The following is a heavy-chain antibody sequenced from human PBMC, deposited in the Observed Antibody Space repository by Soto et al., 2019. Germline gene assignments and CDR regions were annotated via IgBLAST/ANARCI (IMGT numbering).Heavy chain of an antibody. CDR2: INVGNGNA. J-gene: IGHJ4*02. CDR1: GYTYTEYP. CDR3: TSSSERGY. Sequence: QVQLVQSGAEVKKPGASVKVSCKTSGYTYTEYPIHWVRQAPGQGLEWMGWINVGNGNAKYSQKFQGRVTMTRDTSASTVYMELSSLGSEDTAVYYCTSSSERGYWGREPWSPSPQ. V-gene: IGHV1-3*01.